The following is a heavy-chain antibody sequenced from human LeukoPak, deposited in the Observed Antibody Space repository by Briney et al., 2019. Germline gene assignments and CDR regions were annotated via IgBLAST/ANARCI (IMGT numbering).Heavy chain of an antibody. V-gene: IGHV4-34*01. CDR3: AGIVHYCSGGSCYGKRTLDY. CDR2: IDHRGNT. D-gene: IGHD2-15*01. Sequence: SETLSLTCAAYGGSFIGYQWSWIRQPPGKGLEWIGEIDHRGNTNYNPSLKSRVTISVDTSKNQFSLKLSSVTAADTAVYYCAGIVHYCSGGSCYGKRTLDYWGQGTLVTVSS. CDR1: GGSFIGYQ. J-gene: IGHJ4*02.